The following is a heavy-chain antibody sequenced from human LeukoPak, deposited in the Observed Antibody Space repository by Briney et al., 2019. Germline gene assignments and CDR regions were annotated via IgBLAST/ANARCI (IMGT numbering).Heavy chain of an antibody. V-gene: IGHV4-34*01. Sequence: SETLSLTCAVYGGSFSGYYWSWIRQPPGKGLEWIGEINHSGSTNYNPSLKSRVTISVDTSKNQFSLKLSSVTAADTAVYYCARGNTYYYDSSGYEIGYFDYWGQGTLVTVSS. CDR2: INHSGST. CDR3: ARGNTYYYDSSGYEIGYFDY. D-gene: IGHD3-22*01. J-gene: IGHJ4*02. CDR1: GGSFSGYY.